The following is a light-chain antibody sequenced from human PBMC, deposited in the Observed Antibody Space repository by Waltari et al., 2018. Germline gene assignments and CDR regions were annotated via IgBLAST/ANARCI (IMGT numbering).Light chain of an antibody. CDR2: WAS. V-gene: IGKV4-1*01. J-gene: IGKJ4*01. CDR1: QTILDTSDKNY. CDR3: QQYFNTPIT. Sequence: DIVMTQSPDSLAVSLGERVTINCRSSQTILDTSDKNYLAWHQQKPGQSPRLLIYWASTREFGVPDRFSGSGSGTDFTLTISGLQAEDVAVYYCQQYFNTPITFGGGTKVEIK.